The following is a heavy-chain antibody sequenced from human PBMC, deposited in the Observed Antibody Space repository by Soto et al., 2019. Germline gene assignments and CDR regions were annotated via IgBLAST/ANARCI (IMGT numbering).Heavy chain of an antibody. J-gene: IGHJ4*02. D-gene: IGHD5-18*01. CDR3: AQGGWHSFFDF. CDR2: IGRSVDST. Sequence: GGSLRLSCAGAGFTLSRSAKSWVRRAPGKGLEWLSAIGRSVDSTYYSDSVRGRYTISRDSSKNTLYLQMNRLSAEYTAVYYCAQGGWHSFFDFWGQGTLVTVSS. CDR1: GFTLSRSA. V-gene: IGHV3-23*01.